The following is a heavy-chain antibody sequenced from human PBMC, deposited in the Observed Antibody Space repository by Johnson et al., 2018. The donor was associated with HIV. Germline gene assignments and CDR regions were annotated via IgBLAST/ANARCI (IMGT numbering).Heavy chain of an antibody. CDR1: GFSFSSYD. V-gene: IGHV3-30-3*01. D-gene: IGHD6-19*01. CDR3: ARDLGWLEGTHDAFDI. J-gene: IGHJ3*02. CDR2: ISYDGNNK. Sequence: QVQLVESGGGVVQPGRSLRLSCAASGFSFSSYDMHWVRQAPDKGLEWVAVISYDGNNKYYADSVKGRFTISRDNSKNTLYLQMNSLKTEDTAVYYCARDLGWLEGTHDAFDIWGQGTLVTVSS.